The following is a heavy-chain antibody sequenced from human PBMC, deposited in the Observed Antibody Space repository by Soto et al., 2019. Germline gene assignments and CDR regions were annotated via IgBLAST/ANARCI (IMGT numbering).Heavy chain of an antibody. CDR2: LSGDRSDR. D-gene: IGHD6-6*01. CDR3: AKRCSGSSSLRCLHS. J-gene: IGHJ4*02. Sequence: GSLRLSFADAGFTLRKYAMSWVLQAAGKGLEWVSSLSGDRSDRYYQASVLGPFTLSREYSKNTLFLQMNSLRVEDKAVYYCAKRCSGSSSLRCLHSWGQGTLVTVSS. V-gene: IGHV3-23*01. CDR1: GFTLRKYA.